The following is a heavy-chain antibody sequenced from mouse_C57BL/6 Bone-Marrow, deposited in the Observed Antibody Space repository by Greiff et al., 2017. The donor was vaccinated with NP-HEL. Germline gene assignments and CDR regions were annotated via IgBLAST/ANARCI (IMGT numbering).Heavy chain of an antibody. J-gene: IGHJ3*01. Sequence: DVHLVESGGDLVKPGGSLKLSCAASGFTFSSYGMSWVRQTPDKRLEWVATISSGGSYTYYPDSVKGRFTISRDNAKNTLYLQMSSLKSEDTAMYYCARLDDGYYSAWFAYWGQGTLVTVSA. CDR1: GFTFSSYG. D-gene: IGHD2-3*01. CDR2: ISSGGSYT. CDR3: ARLDDGYYSAWFAY. V-gene: IGHV5-6*01.